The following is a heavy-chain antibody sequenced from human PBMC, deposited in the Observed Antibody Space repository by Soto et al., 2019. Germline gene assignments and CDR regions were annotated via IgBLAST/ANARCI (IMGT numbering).Heavy chain of an antibody. CDR2: IYYSGST. J-gene: IGHJ6*02. V-gene: IGHV4-39*01. D-gene: IGHD5-12*01. CDR3: ARQVATTDYGMDV. Sequence: PSETLSLTCTVSGGSTSSSSYYWGWIRQPPGKWLEWIGSIYYSGSTYYNPSLKSRVTISVDTSKNQISLKLSSVTAADTAVYYCARQVATTDYGMDVWGQGTTVTVSS. CDR1: GGSTSSSSYY.